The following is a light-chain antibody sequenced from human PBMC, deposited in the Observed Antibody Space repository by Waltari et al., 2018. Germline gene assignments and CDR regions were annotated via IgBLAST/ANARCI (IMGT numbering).Light chain of an antibody. J-gene: IGLJ1*01. CDR3: SSYTSSSTPYV. CDR1: RSDGGGYNH. Sequence: QSAPTQPASVSGSPCQSLTLSCTCTRSDGGGYNHFSWYQQHPGKAPKLMIYEVSNRPSGVSNRFSGSKSGNTASLTISGLQAEDEADYYCSSYTSSSTPYVFGTGTKVTVL. CDR2: EVS. V-gene: IGLV2-14*01.